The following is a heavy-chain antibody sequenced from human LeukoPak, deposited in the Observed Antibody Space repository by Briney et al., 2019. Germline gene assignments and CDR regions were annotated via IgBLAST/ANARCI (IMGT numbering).Heavy chain of an antibody. CDR2: IYPGDFDT. J-gene: IGHJ4*02. CDR1: GYSFTNYW. CDR3: ARRNSILWSWQFDY. Sequence: GESLKISCKGSGYSFTNYWIGWVRQMPGRGLEWLGIIYPGDFDTRYSPSYQGQVTISVDKSIITAYLQWNSLKASDTAMYYCARRNSILWSWQFDYWGQGTLVTVSS. D-gene: IGHD2-21*01. V-gene: IGHV5-51*01.